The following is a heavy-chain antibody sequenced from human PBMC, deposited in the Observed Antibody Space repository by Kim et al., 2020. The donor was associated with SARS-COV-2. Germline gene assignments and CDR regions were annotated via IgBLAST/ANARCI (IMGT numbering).Heavy chain of an antibody. D-gene: IGHD3-3*01. CDR2: IYYSGST. CDR1: GVSISSYY. CDR3: ARVITIFGVALDEEYYFDY. V-gene: IGHV4-59*01. J-gene: IGHJ4*02. Sequence: SETLSLTCTVSGVSISSYYWSWIRQPPGKGLEWIGYIYYSGSTNYNPSLKSRVTISVDTSKNQFSLKLSSVTAADTAVYYCARVITIFGVALDEEYYFDYWGQGTLVTVSS.